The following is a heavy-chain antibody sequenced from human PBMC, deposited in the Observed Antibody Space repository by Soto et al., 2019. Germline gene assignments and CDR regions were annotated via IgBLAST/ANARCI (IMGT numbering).Heavy chain of an antibody. V-gene: IGHV4-59*01. Sequence: ETLSLTCTVSGDSIRSYYWSWIRQPPGKGLEWIGYISYTGSTHYNPSLKSRVTISADTSKNQFSLKLSSVTTADTALYYCAREGIAAPYYYYGMDVWGQGSTVTVSS. CDR3: AREGIAAPYYYYGMDV. J-gene: IGHJ6*02. D-gene: IGHD2-15*01. CDR2: ISYTGST. CDR1: GDSIRSYY.